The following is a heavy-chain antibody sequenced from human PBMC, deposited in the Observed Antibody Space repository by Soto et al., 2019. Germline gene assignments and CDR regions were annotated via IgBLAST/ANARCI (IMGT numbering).Heavy chain of an antibody. CDR2: IPYDGSHQ. V-gene: IGHV3-30*18. D-gene: IGHD3-3*01. CDR1: XXTFSSHG. Sequence: QVHLVESGGGVVQPGRSLRLSCAAXXXTFSSHGMHWIRQAPGKGLEWVAVIPYDGSHQYYADSVKGRFSISRDNSTNTLYLQMNSLRGEETAVYYCANPRVLEWEVQESDYWGQGTLVSVSS. J-gene: IGHJ4*02. CDR3: ANPRVLEWEVQESDY.